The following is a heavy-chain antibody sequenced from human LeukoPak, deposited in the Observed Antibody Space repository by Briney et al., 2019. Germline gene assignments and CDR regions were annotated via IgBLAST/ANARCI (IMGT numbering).Heavy chain of an antibody. J-gene: IGHJ5*02. CDR3: ARDATRGYSSSWYYRDNWFDP. V-gene: IGHV4-34*01. D-gene: IGHD6-13*01. CDR1: GGSFSGYY. Sequence: SETLSLTCAVYGGSFSGYYWGWIRQPPGKGLEWIGEINHSGSTNYNPSLKSRVTISVDTSKNQFSLKLRSVTAADTAVYYCARDATRGYSSSWYYRDNWFDPWGQGTLVTVSS. CDR2: INHSGST.